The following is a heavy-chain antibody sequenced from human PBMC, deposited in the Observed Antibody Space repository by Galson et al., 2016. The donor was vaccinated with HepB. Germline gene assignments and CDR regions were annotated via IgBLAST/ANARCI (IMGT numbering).Heavy chain of an antibody. CDR2: TYYRSQWDS. Sequence: CAISGDSVSNNAAAWIWIRQSPSRGLEWLGRTYYRSQWDSDYAVSVKSRITIYSDTSKNLFSLQLNSVTPEDTAVYYCARAIHLVRCMDVWGHGTTVTVSS. D-gene: IGHD3-10*01. CDR3: ARAIHLVRCMDV. J-gene: IGHJ6*02. V-gene: IGHV6-1*01. CDR1: GDSVSNNAAA.